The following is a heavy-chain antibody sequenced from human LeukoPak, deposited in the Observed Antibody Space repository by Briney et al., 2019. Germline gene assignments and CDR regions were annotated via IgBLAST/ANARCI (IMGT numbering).Heavy chain of an antibody. CDR3: ARDLRYSSDY. V-gene: IGHV3-74*01. CDR1: GFTFNIYW. D-gene: IGHD5-18*01. J-gene: IGHJ4*02. Sequence: PGGSLRLSCAASGFTFNIYWMHWVRQAPGKGLVWVSHINSDGSSTTYADSVKGRFTISRDNAKNTVYLQMSSLRAEDTAVYYCARDLRYSSDYWGQGTLVTVSS. CDR2: INSDGSST.